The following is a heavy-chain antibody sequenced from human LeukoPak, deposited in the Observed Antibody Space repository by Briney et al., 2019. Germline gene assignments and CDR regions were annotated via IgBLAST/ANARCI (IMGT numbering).Heavy chain of an antibody. CDR3: ARPSRGYCSGGSCPRRFGYYFDY. Sequence: SETLSLTCTVSGGSISSYYWSWIRQPPGKGLEWIGYIYYSGSTNYNPSLKSRVTISVDTSKNQFSLKLSSVTAADTAVYYCARPSRGYCSGGSCPRRFGYYFDYWGQGTLVTVSS. D-gene: IGHD2-15*01. CDR1: GGSISSYY. CDR2: IYYSGST. V-gene: IGHV4-59*01. J-gene: IGHJ4*02.